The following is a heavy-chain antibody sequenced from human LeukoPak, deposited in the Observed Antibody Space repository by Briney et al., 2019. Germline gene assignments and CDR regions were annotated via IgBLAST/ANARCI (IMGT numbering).Heavy chain of an antibody. CDR3: ARCYGSSSDRDY. CDR2: INHRGST. Sequence: SETLSLTCAVYGGSFSGYYWSWIRQPPGKGLEWIGEINHRGSTNYNPSLKSRVTISVDTSKNQFSLKLSSVTAADTAVYYCARCYGSSSDRDYWGQGTLVTVSS. CDR1: GGSFSGYY. V-gene: IGHV4-34*01. D-gene: IGHD6-13*01. J-gene: IGHJ4*02.